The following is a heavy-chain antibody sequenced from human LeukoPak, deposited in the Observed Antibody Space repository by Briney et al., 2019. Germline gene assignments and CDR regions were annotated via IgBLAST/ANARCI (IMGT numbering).Heavy chain of an antibody. CDR3: AREGSGYSGYDYRFDP. J-gene: IGHJ5*02. D-gene: IGHD5-12*01. CDR1: GGSISSYY. Sequence: PSETLSLTCTVSGGSISSYYWSWIRQPPGKGLEWIGYIYYSGSTNYNPSLKSRVTISVDTSKNQFSLKLSSVTAADTAVYYCAREGSGYSGYDYRFDPWGQGTLVTVSS. CDR2: IYYSGST. V-gene: IGHV4-59*01.